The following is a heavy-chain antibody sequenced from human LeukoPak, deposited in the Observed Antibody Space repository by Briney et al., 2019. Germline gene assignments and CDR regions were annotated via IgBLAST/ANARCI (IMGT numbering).Heavy chain of an antibody. Sequence: PGGSLRLSCAASGFTFSSYSMNWVRQAPGKGLEWVSSISSSSSYIYYADSVKGRFTISRDNAKNSLYLQMNSLRAEDTAVYYCARWPLYDGDFSDYWGQGTLVTVSS. CDR3: ARWPLYDGDFSDY. J-gene: IGHJ4*02. D-gene: IGHD4-17*01. CDR2: ISSSSSYI. CDR1: GFTFSSYS. V-gene: IGHV3-21*01.